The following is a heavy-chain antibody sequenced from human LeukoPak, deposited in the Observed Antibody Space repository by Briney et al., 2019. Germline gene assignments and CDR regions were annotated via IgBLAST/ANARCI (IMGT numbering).Heavy chain of an antibody. CDR3: ARDLGGSYHDAFDV. CDR1: GGTFSSYA. V-gene: IGHV1-69*05. CDR2: IIPIFGTA. D-gene: IGHD1-26*01. Sequence: GASVKVSCKASGGTFSSYAISWVRQAPGQGLEWMGGIIPIFGTANYAQKFQGRVTITTDESTSTAYMELSSLTSEDTAVYYCARDLGGSYHDAFDVWGQRTMVTVSS. J-gene: IGHJ3*01.